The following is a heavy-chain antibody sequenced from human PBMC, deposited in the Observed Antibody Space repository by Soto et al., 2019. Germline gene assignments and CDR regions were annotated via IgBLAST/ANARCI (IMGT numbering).Heavy chain of an antibody. CDR2: IYYSGST. CDR3: ARALLTVNWFDP. V-gene: IGHV4-31*03. CDR1: GGSISSRGYY. J-gene: IGHJ5*02. D-gene: IGHD4-4*01. Sequence: QVQLQESGPGLVKPSQTLSLTCTISGGSISSRGYYWSWIRQNPGKGLKWIGYIYYSGSTYYNPSLKGRVTISVDTSKNQFSLKLSSVTAADTAVYYCARALLTVNWFDPWGQGTLVTVSS.